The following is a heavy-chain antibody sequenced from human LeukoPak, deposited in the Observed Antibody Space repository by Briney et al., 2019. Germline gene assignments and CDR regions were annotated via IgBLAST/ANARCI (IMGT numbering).Heavy chain of an antibody. Sequence: GGSLRVSCAASGFAFSDYWMSWVRQAPGRGLEWVANIKQDGGDKCYVESVKGRFTISRDDAKNSLYLQMNSLRAEDTAVYYCARVARISFDFWGQGTLVTVSS. V-gene: IGHV3-7*01. J-gene: IGHJ4*02. D-gene: IGHD3-3*02. CDR1: GFAFSDYW. CDR3: ARVARISFDF. CDR2: IKQDGGDK.